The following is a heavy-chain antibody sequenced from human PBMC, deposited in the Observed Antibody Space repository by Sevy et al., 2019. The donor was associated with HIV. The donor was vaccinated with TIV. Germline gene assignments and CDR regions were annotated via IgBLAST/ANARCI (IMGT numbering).Heavy chain of an antibody. D-gene: IGHD3-3*01. V-gene: IGHV1-58*01. Sequence: ASVKVSCKASGFTFTSSAVQRVRQARGQRLEWIGWIVVGSGNTNYAQKFQERVTITRDMSTSTAYMGLSSLRSEDTAVYYCAADGAITIFGVVPYYYYYGMDVWGQGTTVTVSS. CDR1: GFTFTSSA. CDR3: AADGAITIFGVVPYYYYYGMDV. J-gene: IGHJ6*02. CDR2: IVVGSGNT.